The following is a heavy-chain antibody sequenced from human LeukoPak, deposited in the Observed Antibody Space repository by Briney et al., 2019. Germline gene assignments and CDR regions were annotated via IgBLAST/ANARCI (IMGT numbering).Heavy chain of an antibody. J-gene: IGHJ4*02. V-gene: IGHV1-69*13. CDR3: ARDKAAAGLGPFDY. D-gene: IGHD6-13*01. CDR2: IIPIFGTA. Sequence: SVKVSCKASGGTFSSYAISWVRQAPGQGLEWMGGIIPIFGTANYAQKFQGRVTITADGSTSTAYMELSSLRSEDTAVYYCARDKAAAGLGPFDYWGQGTLVTVSS. CDR1: GGTFSSYA.